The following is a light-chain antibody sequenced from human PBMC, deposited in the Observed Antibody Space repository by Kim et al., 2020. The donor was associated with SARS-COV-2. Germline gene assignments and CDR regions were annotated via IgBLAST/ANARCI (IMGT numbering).Light chain of an antibody. CDR3: NSRDSSGNHLEV. J-gene: IGLJ1*01. CDR2: GKN. V-gene: IGLV3-19*01. CDR1: SVIGYY. Sequence: LEQTVRIPCQGGSVIGYYASWYQQKPGQAPVLVIYGKNNRPSGIPDRFSGSSSGNTASLTITGAQAEDEADYYCNSRDSSGNHLEVFGTGTKVTVL.